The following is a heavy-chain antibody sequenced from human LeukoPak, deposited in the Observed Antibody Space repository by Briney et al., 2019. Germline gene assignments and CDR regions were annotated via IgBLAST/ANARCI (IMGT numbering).Heavy chain of an antibody. Sequence: SVKVSCKASGGTLSSYAISWVRQAPGQGLEWMGGIIPILGTANYAQKFQGRVTITADESTSTAYMELSSLRSEDTAVYYCARDSSSWYNWFDPWGQGTLVTVSS. J-gene: IGHJ5*02. V-gene: IGHV1-69*13. CDR2: IIPILGTA. CDR1: GGTLSSYA. D-gene: IGHD6-13*01. CDR3: ARDSSSWYNWFDP.